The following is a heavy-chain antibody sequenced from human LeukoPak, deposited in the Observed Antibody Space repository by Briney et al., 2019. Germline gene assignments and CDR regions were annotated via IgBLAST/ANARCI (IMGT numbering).Heavy chain of an antibody. D-gene: IGHD6-6*01. V-gene: IGHV1-69*05. J-gene: IGHJ6*03. CDR1: GCTFSSYA. Sequence: GASVKVSCKASGCTFSSYAISWVRQAPGQGLEWMGRIIPIFGTANYAQKFQGRVTITTDESTSTAYLELGRLRSDDTAVYYWARVSSSSSYYYDYRDVWGKGTAVTVSS. CDR3: ARVSSSSSYYYDYRDV. CDR2: IIPIFGTA.